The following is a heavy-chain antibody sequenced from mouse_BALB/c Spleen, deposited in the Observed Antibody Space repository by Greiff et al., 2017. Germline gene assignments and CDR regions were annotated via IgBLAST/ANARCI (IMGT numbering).Heavy chain of an antibody. D-gene: IGHD4-1*01. CDR2: ISSGSSTI. CDR1: GFTFSSFG. V-gene: IGHV5-17*02. Sequence: EVKLVESGGGLVQPGGSRKLSCAASGFTFSSFGMHWVRQAPEKGLEWVAYISSGSSTIYYADTVKGRFTISSDNPKNTLFLQMTSLRSEDTAMYYCARDWDEAMDYWGQGTSVTVSS. J-gene: IGHJ4*01. CDR3: ARDWDEAMDY.